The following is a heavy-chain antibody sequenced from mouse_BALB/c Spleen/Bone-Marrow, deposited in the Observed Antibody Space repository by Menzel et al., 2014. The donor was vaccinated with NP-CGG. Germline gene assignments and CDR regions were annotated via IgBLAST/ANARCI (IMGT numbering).Heavy chain of an antibody. V-gene: IGHV1-85*01. Sequence: QVQLQQSGAELVKPGASVKLSCKASGYTFTSLVLIWVRQRPEQGLAGMGRIFPGNVSTEYNDKFKVKATLTTDKSSSTVYMQLSRLTSEDSAVYFCSRGGWLGGYFDVWGAGTTVTVSS. CDR1: GYTFTSLV. CDR2: IFPGNVST. D-gene: IGHD2-3*01. CDR3: SRGGWLGGYFDV. J-gene: IGHJ1*01.